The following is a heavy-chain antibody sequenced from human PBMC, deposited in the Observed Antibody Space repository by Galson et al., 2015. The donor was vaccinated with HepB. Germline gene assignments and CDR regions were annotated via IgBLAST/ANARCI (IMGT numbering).Heavy chain of an antibody. Sequence: SVKVSCKASGFTFSSYGLSWVRQAPGQGLEWMGWISGYNGNTNYAQKFQGRVTLTTDASTSTAYMELRSLRSDDTAVYYCAREGLGSYYSPYFDYWGQGTLVSVSS. CDR1: GFTFSSYG. CDR3: AREGLGSYYSPYFDY. CDR2: ISGYNGNT. J-gene: IGHJ4*02. D-gene: IGHD3-10*01. V-gene: IGHV1-18*01.